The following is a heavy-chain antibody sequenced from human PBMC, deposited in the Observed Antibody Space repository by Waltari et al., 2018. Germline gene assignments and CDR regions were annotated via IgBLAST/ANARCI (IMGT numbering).Heavy chain of an antibody. CDR1: GDYTSRHY. J-gene: IGHJ4*02. Sequence: QVQLQESGPGLVKPSETLSLTCTVSGDYTSRHYWSWIRQPPGKRLEGRGFFYYTGGTNYTPPLRGRVTMSLDPSKTHFSLKLSSVTAADTAVYYCARHATLDYFDNWGQGTLVTVAS. CDR2: FYYTGGT. CDR3: ARHATLDYFDN. V-gene: IGHV4-59*08.